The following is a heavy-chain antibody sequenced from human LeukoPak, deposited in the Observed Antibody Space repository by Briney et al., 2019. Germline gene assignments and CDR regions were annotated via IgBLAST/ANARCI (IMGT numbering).Heavy chain of an antibody. CDR2: IYYSGST. CDR3: ARGHYEFGELANWFDP. D-gene: IGHD3-10*01. V-gene: IGHV4-59*12. CDR1: GGSLSSYY. J-gene: IGHJ5*02. Sequence: SETLSLTCTVSGGSLSSYYCSWIRQPPGKGLEGIGYIYYSGSTNYNPSLKSRVTISVDTSKNQFSLKLSSVTAADTAVYYCARGHYEFGELANWFDPWGQGTLSPSPQ.